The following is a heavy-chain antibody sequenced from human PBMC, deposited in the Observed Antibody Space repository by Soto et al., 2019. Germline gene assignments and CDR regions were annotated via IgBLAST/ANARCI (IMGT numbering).Heavy chain of an antibody. Sequence: QVQLVESGGGLVKPGGSLRLACAAAGFTFSDYYMSWIRQAPGKGLEWVSYISSSGSTIIYADSVKGRFTISGDNAKNTLYLQMNSLRAEDPAVYYCASATTVTTQGAFDIWGQGTMVTVSS. CDR1: GFTFSDYY. J-gene: IGHJ3*02. CDR3: ASATTVTTQGAFDI. D-gene: IGHD4-17*01. V-gene: IGHV3-11*01. CDR2: ISSSGSTI.